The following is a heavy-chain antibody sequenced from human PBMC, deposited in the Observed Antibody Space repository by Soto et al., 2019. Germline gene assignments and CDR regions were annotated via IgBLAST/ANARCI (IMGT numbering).Heavy chain of an antibody. D-gene: IGHD1-20*01. Sequence: GGSLRLSCAASGFTFSSYSMNWVRQAPGKGLEWVSSISSSSYIYYADSVKGRFTISRDNAKNSLYLQMNSLRAEDTAVYYCAREIRGITGISNAFDIWGQGTMVTVSS. J-gene: IGHJ3*02. V-gene: IGHV3-21*01. CDR2: ISSSSYI. CDR3: AREIRGITGISNAFDI. CDR1: GFTFSSYS.